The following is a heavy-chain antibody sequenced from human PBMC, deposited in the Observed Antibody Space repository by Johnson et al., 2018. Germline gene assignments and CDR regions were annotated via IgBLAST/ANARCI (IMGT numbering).Heavy chain of an antibody. CDR3: ARGVLAYLGGDCFSGNAFDI. D-gene: IGHD2-21*02. V-gene: IGHV1-69*19. CDR1: GGTFSSYA. Sequence: QVQLVQSGAEVKKPGASVKVSCKASGGTFSSYAISWVRQAPGQGLEWMGGIIPIFGTANYAQKFQGRVTITADASTSTAYMELGSLGSEDTAVYSFARGVLAYLGGDCFSGNAFDIWGQGTMVTVSS. CDR2: IIPIFGTA. J-gene: IGHJ3*02.